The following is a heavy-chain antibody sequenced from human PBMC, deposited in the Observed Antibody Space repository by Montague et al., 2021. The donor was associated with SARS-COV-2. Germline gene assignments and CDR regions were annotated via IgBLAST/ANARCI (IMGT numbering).Heavy chain of an antibody. J-gene: IGHJ3*02. V-gene: IGHV4-39*01. CDR1: GGSISSSSYY. CDR3: ARQENSSGWFKADAFDI. Sequence: SETLSLTCTVSGGSISSSSYYWGWIRQPPGKGLEWIGSIYYSGSTYYNLSLKSRVTISVDTSKNQFSLKLSTVTAADTALYYCARQENSSGWFKADAFDIWGQGTMVTVSS. CDR2: IYYSGST. D-gene: IGHD6-19*01.